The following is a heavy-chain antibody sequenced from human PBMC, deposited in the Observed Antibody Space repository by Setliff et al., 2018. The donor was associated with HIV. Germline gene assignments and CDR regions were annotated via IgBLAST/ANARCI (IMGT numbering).Heavy chain of an antibody. V-gene: IGHV3-33*01. Sequence: GGSLRLSCAASGFIFSSYAMHWVRQAPGKGLEWVAVIWDDASKKYYGKSVKGRFTISRDDSKNSLYLQMNSLRVEDTGVYYCARDIGRDCSGGTCYSGAFDMWGHGTRVTVSS. CDR3: ARDIGRDCSGGTCYSGAFDM. D-gene: IGHD2-15*01. J-gene: IGHJ3*02. CDR1: GFIFSSYA. CDR2: IWDDASKK.